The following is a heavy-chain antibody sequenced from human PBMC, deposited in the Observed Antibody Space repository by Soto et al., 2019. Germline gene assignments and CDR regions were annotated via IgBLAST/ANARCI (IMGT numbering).Heavy chain of an antibody. CDR3: AKDGYLDTYYFDH. D-gene: IGHD5-18*01. CDR1: RFTFSRYA. CDR2: ISYDGRQK. Sequence: QVQLVESGGGVVQPGRSLRLSCAASRFTFSRYAMYWVRQAPGKGLEWVAVISYDGRQKHYVDSVKGRFTISRDESDNTLYLQMSSLRPEDTAVYYCAKDGYLDTYYFDHWGQGTLVTVSS. V-gene: IGHV3-30*04. J-gene: IGHJ4*02.